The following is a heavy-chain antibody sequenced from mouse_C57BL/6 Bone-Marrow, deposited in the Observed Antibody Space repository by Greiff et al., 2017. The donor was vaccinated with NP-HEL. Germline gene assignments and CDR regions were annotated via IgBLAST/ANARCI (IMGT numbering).Heavy chain of an antibody. J-gene: IGHJ1*03. V-gene: IGHV5-4*03. CDR2: ISDGGSYT. CDR1: GFTFSSYA. CDR3: ARWLLRGWYFDV. D-gene: IGHD2-3*01. Sequence: EVKLVESGGGLVKPGGSLKLSCAASGFTFSSYAMSWVRQTPDKRLEWVATISDGGSYTYYPDHVKGRFTISRDNAKNNLYLQMSQLKSEDTAMYYCARWLLRGWYFDVWGTGTTVTVSS.